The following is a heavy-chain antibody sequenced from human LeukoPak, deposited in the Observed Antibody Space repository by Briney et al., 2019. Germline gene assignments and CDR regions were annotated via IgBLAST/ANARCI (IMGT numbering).Heavy chain of an antibody. V-gene: IGHV1-24*01. J-gene: IGHJ4*02. D-gene: IGHD5-18*01. CDR3: ATLSEQLWSNFDY. CDR2: FDPEDGET. CDR1: GYTLTELS. Sequence: GASVKVSCKVSGYTLTELSMHWVRQAPGKGLEWMGGFDPEDGETIYAQKFQGRVTMTEDTSTDTAYMELSSLRSEDTAAYYCATLSEQLWSNFDYWGQGTLVTVSS.